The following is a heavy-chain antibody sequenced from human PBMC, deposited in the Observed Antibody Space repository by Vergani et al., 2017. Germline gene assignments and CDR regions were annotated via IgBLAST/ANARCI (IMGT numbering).Heavy chain of an antibody. D-gene: IGHD3-22*01. V-gene: IGHV1-24*01. CDR2: FDPEHGEV. CDR3: AMVTDYYDSSGYYLDY. CDR1: GYSLTELT. J-gene: IGHJ4*02. Sequence: QVQLVQSGSEVRKPGASVKVSCQVSGYSLTELTIHWVRQAPGKGLEWMGGFDPEHGEVTFAHHIQGRVTMTEDRSTDTAYMVLSSLRPEDTALYYCAMVTDYYDSSGYYLDYWGQGTLVTVSS.